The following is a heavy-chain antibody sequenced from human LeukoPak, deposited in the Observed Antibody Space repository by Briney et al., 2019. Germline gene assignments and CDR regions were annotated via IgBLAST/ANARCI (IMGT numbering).Heavy chain of an antibody. CDR2: VNSDGSST. J-gene: IGHJ4*02. V-gene: IGHV3-74*01. Sequence: GGSRNPSVEAPELPFGVYGCYGSRQAPGRGLVWFSRVNSDGSSTAYADSVKGRFIISRDNAKGTLYLQMNSLTVEDTAVYYCVRDSTRYVPDYWGQGTLVTVSS. D-gene: IGHD3-9*01. CDR1: ELPFGVYG. CDR3: VRDSTRYVPDY.